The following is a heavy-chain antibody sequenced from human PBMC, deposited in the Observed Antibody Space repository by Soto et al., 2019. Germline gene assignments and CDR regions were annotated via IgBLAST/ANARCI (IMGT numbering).Heavy chain of an antibody. CDR2: IIPILGMA. Sequence: ASVRVSCKASGGTFSSYTISWVRQAPGQGLEWTGRIIPILGMANYAQKFQGRVTITADKSTSTAYMELSSLRSEDTAVYYCAREGGTDSSGYSNPNYYYGMDVWGQGTTVTVSS. CDR1: GGTFSSYT. D-gene: IGHD3-22*01. V-gene: IGHV1-69*04. CDR3: AREGGTDSSGYSNPNYYYGMDV. J-gene: IGHJ6*02.